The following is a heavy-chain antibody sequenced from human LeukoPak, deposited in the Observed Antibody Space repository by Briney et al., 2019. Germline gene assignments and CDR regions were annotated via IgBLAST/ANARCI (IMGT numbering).Heavy chain of an antibody. CDR1: GGSFSGYY. V-gene: IGHV4-34*01. CDR2: INHSGST. CDR3: ARSGFGVPAAGEYYFDY. Sequence: SETLSLTCAVYGGSFSGYYWSWIRQPPGKGLEWIGEINHSGSTNYNPSLKSRVTILVDTSKNQFSLKLSSVTAADTAVYYCARSGFGVPAAGEYYFDYWGQGTLVTVSS. D-gene: IGHD2-2*01. J-gene: IGHJ4*02.